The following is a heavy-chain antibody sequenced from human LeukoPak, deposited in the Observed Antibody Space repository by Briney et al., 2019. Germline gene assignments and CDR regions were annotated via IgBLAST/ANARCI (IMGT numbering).Heavy chain of an antibody. Sequence: SGGSLRLSCAASGFSFSTYVMHWVRQAPGKGLEWVAVLSYDGSEKYYADSVKGRFTISRDNSKNTLYLQLNSLRPEDTAVYYCARALSYSSGWHADYWGQAALVTVSS. CDR3: ARALSYSSGWHADY. V-gene: IGHV3-30*04. CDR2: LSYDGSEK. J-gene: IGHJ4*02. CDR1: GFSFSTYV. D-gene: IGHD6-19*01.